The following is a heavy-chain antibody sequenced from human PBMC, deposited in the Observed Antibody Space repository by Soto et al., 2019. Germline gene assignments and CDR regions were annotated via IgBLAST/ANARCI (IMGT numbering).Heavy chain of an antibody. CDR3: AKAPLGYCGSTTCYAIDY. CDR1: GFTFSTYA. J-gene: IGHJ4*02. CDR2: ISGGGSST. V-gene: IGHV3-23*01. Sequence: EVQLLESGGGLVQPGGSLRLSCAASGFTFSTYAMTWVRQAPGKGLEWVSAISGGGSSTYYADSVKGRFTISRDNSKNILYLQINNLRAEDAAVYYCAKAPLGYCGSTTCYAIDYWGQGTLVIVSS. D-gene: IGHD2-2*01.